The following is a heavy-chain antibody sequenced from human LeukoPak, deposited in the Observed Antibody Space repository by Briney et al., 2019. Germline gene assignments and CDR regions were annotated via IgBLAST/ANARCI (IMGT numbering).Heavy chain of an antibody. J-gene: IGHJ4*02. CDR1: GFTFSSYA. Sequence: GGSLRLSCAASGFTFSSYAMSWVRQAPGKGLEWVSAISGSGGSTYYADSVKGRFTISRDNSKNTLYLQMNSLRAEDTAVYYCAKVDIVATMGSSDYWGQGTLVTVSS. CDR3: AKVDIVATMGSSDY. D-gene: IGHD5-12*01. V-gene: IGHV3-23*01. CDR2: ISGSGGST.